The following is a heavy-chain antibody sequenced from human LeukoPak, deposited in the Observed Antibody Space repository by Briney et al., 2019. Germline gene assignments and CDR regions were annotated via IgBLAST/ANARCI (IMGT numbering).Heavy chain of an antibody. CDR3: ARRNKGPADV. J-gene: IGHJ6*02. D-gene: IGHD1-14*01. CDR1: GVSISSYY. Sequence: SETLSLTCTVSGVSISSYYWSWIRQPPGKGLEWIGYIYYSGSTNYNPSLKSRVTISVDTSKNQFSLKLSSVTAADTAVYYCARRNKGPADVGGQGTTVIVSS. CDR2: IYYSGST. V-gene: IGHV4-59*01.